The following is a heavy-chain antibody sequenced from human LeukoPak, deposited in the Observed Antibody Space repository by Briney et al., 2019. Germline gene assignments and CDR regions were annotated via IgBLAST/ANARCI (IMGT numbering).Heavy chain of an antibody. CDR2: IIPILGIA. V-gene: IGHV1-69*04. D-gene: IGHD3-22*01. J-gene: IGHJ4*02. CDR3: ARPSDSGYLDY. CDR1: GGTFSSYA. Sequence: SVKVSCKASGGTFSSYAISWVRQAPGQGLEWMGRIIPILGIANYAQKFQGRVTITADKSTSTAYMELSSLRSEDTAVYYCARPSDSGYLDYWGQGTLVTVSS.